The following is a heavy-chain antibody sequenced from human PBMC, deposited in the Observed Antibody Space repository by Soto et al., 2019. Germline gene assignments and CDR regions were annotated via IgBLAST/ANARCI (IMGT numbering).Heavy chain of an antibody. J-gene: IGHJ4*02. Sequence: SEALSLTNAVYWGTFIGYYWSWSRQSPDMGLECIGEITHSGSTNFSPSLKSRVTISLDTSRNQFSLKLISVTAADTAVYYCARGIAATGPFPSFDSWGQGTLVTVSS. D-gene: IGHD6-13*01. CDR2: ITHSGST. CDR3: ARGIAATGPFPSFDS. V-gene: IGHV4-34*01. CDR1: WGTFIGYY.